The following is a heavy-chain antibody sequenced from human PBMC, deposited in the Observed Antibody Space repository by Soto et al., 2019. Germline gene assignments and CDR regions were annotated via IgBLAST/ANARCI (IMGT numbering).Heavy chain of an antibody. CDR2: IYYSGST. Sequence: SETLSLTCTVSGGSISSSSYYWGWIRQPPGKGLEWIGSIYYSGSTYYNPSLKSRVTISVDTSKNQFSLKLSSVTAADTAVYYCARLRNRVATIYYYGMDVWGQGTTVTVSS. CDR1: GGSISSSSYY. CDR3: ARLRNRVATIYYYGMDV. D-gene: IGHD5-12*01. V-gene: IGHV4-39*01. J-gene: IGHJ6*02.